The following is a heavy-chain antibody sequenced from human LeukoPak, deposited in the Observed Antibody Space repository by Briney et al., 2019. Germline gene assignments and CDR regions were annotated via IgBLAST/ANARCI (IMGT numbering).Heavy chain of an antibody. CDR2: IYPGDSDT. D-gene: IGHD3-22*01. CDR1: GYRFTSYW. Sequence: GESLKISCKGSGYRFTSYWIGWVRQMPGKGLEWMGIIYPGDSDTRYSPSFQGQVTIPADKSISTAYLQWSSLKASDTAMYYCAREETYDSSGYYYTLDYWGQGTLVTVSS. V-gene: IGHV5-51*01. J-gene: IGHJ4*02. CDR3: AREETYDSSGYYYTLDY.